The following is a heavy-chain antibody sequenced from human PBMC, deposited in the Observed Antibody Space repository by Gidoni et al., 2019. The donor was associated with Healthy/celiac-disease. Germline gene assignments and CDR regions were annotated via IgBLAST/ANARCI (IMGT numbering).Heavy chain of an antibody. D-gene: IGHD3-22*01. CDR1: GYSFTSYW. Sequence: EVQLVQSGAEVKKPGESLKISCKGSGYSFTSYWIGWVRQMPGKGLEWMGIIYPGDSDTRYSPSFQGQVTISADKSISTAYLQWSSLKASDTAMYYCASGYYYDSSGYAVDXFXIWGQGTMVTVSS. V-gene: IGHV5-51*01. CDR3: ASGYYYDSSGYAVDXFXI. J-gene: IGHJ3*02. CDR2: IYPGDSDT.